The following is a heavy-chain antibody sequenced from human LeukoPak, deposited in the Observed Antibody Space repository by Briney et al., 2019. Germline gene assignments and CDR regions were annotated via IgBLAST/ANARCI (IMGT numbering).Heavy chain of an antibody. D-gene: IGHD2/OR15-2a*01. CDR3: ASFYAPDRGIESQNLVTVY. V-gene: IGHV1-2*02. Sequence: ASVKVSCKASGYTFTAYYIHWVRQAPGQGLEWMGWINPNSGGTEYAQKFQGRVTLTRGTSISTAYMELSRLRSDDTAVYYCASFYAPDRGIESQNLVTVYWGQGTLVSVSS. J-gene: IGHJ4*02. CDR1: GYTFTAYY. CDR2: INPNSGGT.